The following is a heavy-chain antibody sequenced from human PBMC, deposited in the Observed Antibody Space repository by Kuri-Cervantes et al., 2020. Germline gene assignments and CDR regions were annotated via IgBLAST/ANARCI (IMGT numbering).Heavy chain of an antibody. Sequence: ASVKVSCKASGYTFTSYYMHWVRQAPGQGLEWMGIINPSGGSTSYAQKFQGRVTMTRDTSTSTVYMELSSLRSEDTAVYYCAGPSCDGSCYEDLDAFDIWGQGTMVTVSS. CDR2: INPSGGST. CDR3: AGPSCDGSCYEDLDAFDI. CDR1: GYTFTSYY. V-gene: IGHV1-46*01. J-gene: IGHJ3*02. D-gene: IGHD2-15*01.